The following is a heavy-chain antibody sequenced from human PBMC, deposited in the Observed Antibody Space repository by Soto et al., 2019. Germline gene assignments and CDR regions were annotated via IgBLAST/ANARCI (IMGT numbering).Heavy chain of an antibody. Sequence: SVKVSCKASGGTFSSYAISWVRRAPGQGLEWMGGIIPIFGTANYAQKFQGRVTITADKSTSTAYMELSSLRSEDTAVYYCARGTGYYDSSGYYLLYWGQGTLVTVSS. V-gene: IGHV1-69*06. CDR2: IIPIFGTA. D-gene: IGHD3-22*01. J-gene: IGHJ4*02. CDR1: GGTFSSYA. CDR3: ARGTGYYDSSGYYLLY.